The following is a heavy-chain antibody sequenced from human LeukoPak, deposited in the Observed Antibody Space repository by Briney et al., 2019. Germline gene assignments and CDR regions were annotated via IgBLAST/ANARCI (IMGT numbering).Heavy chain of an antibody. CDR1: GNYW. CDR3: VSFYETY. CDR2: INSDGSWT. V-gene: IGHV3-74*01. D-gene: IGHD2/OR15-2a*01. J-gene: IGHJ4*02. Sequence: SGGSLRLSCAASGNYWMHWVRQAPGKGLVWVSHINSDGSWTSYAASVKGRFTISKDNAKNTVYLQMNSLRAEDTAVYYCVSFYETYWGRGTLVTVSS.